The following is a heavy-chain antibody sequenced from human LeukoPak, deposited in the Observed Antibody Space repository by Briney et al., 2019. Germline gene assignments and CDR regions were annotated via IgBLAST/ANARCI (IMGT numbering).Heavy chain of an antibody. D-gene: IGHD3-3*01. J-gene: IGHJ4*02. V-gene: IGHV3-30*03. CDR3: ARDRAWNYFDY. CDR1: GFTFSRHG. CDR2: ISNDGSRK. Sequence: GGSLRLSCAPSGFTFSRHGMHWVRQAPGKGLEWVAIISNDGSRKYYAHSVEGRFTISRDNSKNTLYLQMDSLRAEDTAVYYCARDRAWNYFDYWGQGALVTVSS.